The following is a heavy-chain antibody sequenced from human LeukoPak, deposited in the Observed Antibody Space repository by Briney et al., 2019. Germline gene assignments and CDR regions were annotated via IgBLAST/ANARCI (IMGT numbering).Heavy chain of an antibody. CDR1: GGTFSSYA. J-gene: IGHJ5*02. Sequence: GASVKVSCKASGGTFSSYAISWVRQAPGQGLEWMGGIIPIFGTANHAQKFQGRVTITADESTSTAYMELSSLRSEDTAVYYCARAGSMTTVTHNWFDPWGQGTLVTVSS. D-gene: IGHD4-11*01. CDR3: ARAGSMTTVTHNWFDP. CDR2: IIPIFGTA. V-gene: IGHV1-69*13.